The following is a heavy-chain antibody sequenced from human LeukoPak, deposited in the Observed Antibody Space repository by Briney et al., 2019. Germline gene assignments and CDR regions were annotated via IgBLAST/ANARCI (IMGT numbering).Heavy chain of an antibody. Sequence: SLRLSCAASGFTFDSYPMHWVRQAPGEGLEWVSGISWNSGSIGYADSVKGRFTISRDNAKNSLYLQLNSLRAEDTALYYCAKDSGDLLIDYWGQGTLVTVSS. CDR1: GFTFDSYP. D-gene: IGHD4-17*01. CDR2: ISWNSGSI. CDR3: AKDSGDLLIDY. J-gene: IGHJ4*02. V-gene: IGHV3-9*01.